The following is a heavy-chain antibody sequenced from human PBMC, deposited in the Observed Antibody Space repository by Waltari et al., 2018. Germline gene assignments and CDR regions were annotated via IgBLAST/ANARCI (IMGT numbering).Heavy chain of an antibody. CDR1: GFTFSSYA. CDR2: ISYDGSNK. CDR3: ARAATSYYYYMDV. J-gene: IGHJ6*03. Sequence: QVQLVESGGGVVQPGRSLRLSCAASGFTFSSYAMHWVRQAPGKGLEWVAVISYDGSNKYYADAGKGRFTISRDNSKTTLYLQMNSLRAEDTAVYYCARAATSYYYYMDVWGKGTTVTVSS. D-gene: IGHD2-15*01. V-gene: IGHV3-30-3*01.